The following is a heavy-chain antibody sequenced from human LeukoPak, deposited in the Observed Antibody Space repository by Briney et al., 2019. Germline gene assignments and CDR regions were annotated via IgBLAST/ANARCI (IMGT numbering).Heavy chain of an antibody. CDR3: APDSSGYYPIDY. D-gene: IGHD3-22*01. CDR2: ISSSSSYI. J-gene: IGHJ4*02. V-gene: IGHV3-21*01. CDR1: GFTFSSYS. Sequence: GGSLTLSCAASGFTFSSYSMNWVRQAPGKGLEWVSSISSSSSYIYYADSVKGRFTISRDNAKNSLYLQMNSLRAEDTAVYYCAPDSSGYYPIDYWGQGTLVTVSS.